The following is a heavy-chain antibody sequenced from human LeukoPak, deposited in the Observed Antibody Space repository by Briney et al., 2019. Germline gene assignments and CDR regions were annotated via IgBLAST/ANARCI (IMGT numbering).Heavy chain of an antibody. CDR2: IYYSGST. J-gene: IGHJ5*02. V-gene: IGHV4-59*08. CDR1: GGSISSYY. CDR3: ARRPFGYCSGGSCAEGWFDP. D-gene: IGHD2-15*01. Sequence: PSETLSLTCTVSGGSISSYYWSWIRQPPGKGLEWIGYIYYSGSTNYNPSLKSRVTISVDTSKNQFSLKLSSMTAADTAVYYCARRPFGYCSGGSCAEGWFDPWGQGTLVTVSS.